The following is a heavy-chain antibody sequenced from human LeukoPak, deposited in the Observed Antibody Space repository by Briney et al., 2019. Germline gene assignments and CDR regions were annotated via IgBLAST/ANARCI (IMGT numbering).Heavy chain of an antibody. CDR2: IRYDGSNK. J-gene: IGHJ4*02. CDR3: AKERDDSSSWYFGY. Sequence: GGSLRLSCAASGFTFSSYGMHWVRQAPGKGLEWVAFIRYDGSNKYYADSVKGRFTISRDNSKNTLYLQMNSLRAEDTAVYYCAKERDDSSSWYFGYWGQGTLVTVSS. CDR1: GFTFSSYG. D-gene: IGHD6-13*01. V-gene: IGHV3-30*02.